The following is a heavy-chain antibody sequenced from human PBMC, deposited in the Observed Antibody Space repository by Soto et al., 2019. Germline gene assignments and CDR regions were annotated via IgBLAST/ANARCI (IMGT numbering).Heavy chain of an antibody. J-gene: IGHJ4*02. Sequence: GGSLRLSCAASGFSRYGIHWVRQAPGKGLEWVAVISFDGSNKYYADTMKGRFTVSRDNSKSTFYLQMNSLTGADTAVYYCARGPPTVTPDKFDYWGQGTLVTV. D-gene: IGHD4-17*01. CDR3: ARGPPTVTPDKFDY. CDR1: GFSRYG. CDR2: ISFDGSNK. V-gene: IGHV3-30*03.